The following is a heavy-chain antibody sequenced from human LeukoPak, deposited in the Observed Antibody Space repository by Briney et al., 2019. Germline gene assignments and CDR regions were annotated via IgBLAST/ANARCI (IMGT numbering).Heavy chain of an antibody. Sequence: GGSLRLSCAASGFTFSIYSMNWVRQAPGKGLVWVSRINSDGSSTSYADSVKGRFTISRDNAKNTLYLQMNSLRAEDTAVYYCARDYHYYYYMDVWGKGTTVTVSS. CDR3: ARDYHYYYYMDV. V-gene: IGHV3-74*01. J-gene: IGHJ6*03. CDR1: GFTFSIYS. CDR2: INSDGSST.